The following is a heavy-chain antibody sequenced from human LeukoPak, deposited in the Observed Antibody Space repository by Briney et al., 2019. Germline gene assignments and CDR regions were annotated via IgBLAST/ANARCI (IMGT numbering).Heavy chain of an antibody. CDR2: IYYSGST. J-gene: IGHJ4*02. CDR1: GGSISSYY. Sequence: PSEXLSLTCTVSGGSISSYYWSWIRQPPGKGLEGIGYIYYSGSTNYNPSLRSRVTISVDTSKNQFSLKLSSVTAADTAVYYCARGTYSSGRIPFDYWGQGTLVTVSS. CDR3: ARGTYSSGRIPFDY. V-gene: IGHV4-59*01. D-gene: IGHD6-19*01.